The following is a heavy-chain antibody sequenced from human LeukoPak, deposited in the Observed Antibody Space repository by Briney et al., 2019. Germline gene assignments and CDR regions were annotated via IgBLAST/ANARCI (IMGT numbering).Heavy chain of an antibody. V-gene: IGHV3-23*01. J-gene: IGHJ4*02. D-gene: IGHD2/OR15-2a*01. CDR3: VRDHYYSFDY. Sequence: PGGSLRLSCGASGFSFSNYDMNWVRQAPGKGLEWVSVISDSGGGSNYADSVKGRFTISRDNSKNTLYLQMDSLRVEDTAVYYCVRDHYYSFDYWGQGTLVTVSS. CDR2: ISDSGGGS. CDR1: GFSFSNYD.